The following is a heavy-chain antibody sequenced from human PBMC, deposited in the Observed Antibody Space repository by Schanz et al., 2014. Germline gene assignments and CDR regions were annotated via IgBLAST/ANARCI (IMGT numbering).Heavy chain of an antibody. CDR3: AREDRYYHGLDV. J-gene: IGHJ6*02. CDR2: IYYSGST. Sequence: QLQLQESGSGLVKPSQTLSLTCAVSGGSISRGFYSWNWIRQPPGRGLEWIGCIYYSGSTYYNPSLKTRVPISIDRSKDHFSLSLNSVTAADTAVYYCAREDRYYHGLDVWGQGTTVTVS. V-gene: IGHV4-30-2*01. CDR1: GGSISRGFYS.